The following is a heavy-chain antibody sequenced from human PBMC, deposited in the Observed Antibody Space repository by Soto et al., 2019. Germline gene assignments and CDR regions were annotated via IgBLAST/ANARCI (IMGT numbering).Heavy chain of an antibody. V-gene: IGHV3-9*01. D-gene: IGHD6-19*01. Sequence: PGGSLRLSCVASGFTFDDHAMHWVRQVPGKGLEWVSCVSWNSDGIGYADSVKGRFTISRDNAKNSLYLQMTSLRPEDSALYYCVRDMTGGRGAVAENFPGYYYAMDVWGQGTTVTVSS. CDR3: VRDMTGGRGAVAENFPGYYYAMDV. J-gene: IGHJ6*02. CDR2: VSWNSDGI. CDR1: GFTFDDHA.